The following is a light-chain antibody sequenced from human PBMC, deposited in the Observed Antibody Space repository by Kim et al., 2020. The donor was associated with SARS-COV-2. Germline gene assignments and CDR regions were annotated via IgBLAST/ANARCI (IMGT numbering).Light chain of an antibody. V-gene: IGKV1-5*03. CDR1: QSISTW. CDR3: QQYNSYPWT. CDR2: NAS. Sequence: DIQLTQSPSTLSASEGDRVTITCRASQSISTWLAWYQQKPGKAPKLLIYNASSLESGVPSRFSGSGSGTDFTLTVSSLQPDDFATYYCQQYNSYPWTFGQGTQVDIK. J-gene: IGKJ1*01.